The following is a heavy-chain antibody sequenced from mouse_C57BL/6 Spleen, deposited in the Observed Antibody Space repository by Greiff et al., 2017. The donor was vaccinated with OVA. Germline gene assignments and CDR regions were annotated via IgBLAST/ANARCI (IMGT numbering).Heavy chain of an antibody. V-gene: IGHV14-1*01. D-gene: IGHD3-2*02. Sequence: EVQLQQSGAELVRPGASVKLSCTASGFNIKDYYMHWVKQRPEQGLEWIGRIDPEDGDTEYAPKFQGKATMTADTSSNTAYLQLSSLTSEDTAVYYCTRKTAQAMFDYWGQGTTLTVSS. J-gene: IGHJ2*01. CDR1: GFNIKDYY. CDR2: IDPEDGDT. CDR3: TRKTAQAMFDY.